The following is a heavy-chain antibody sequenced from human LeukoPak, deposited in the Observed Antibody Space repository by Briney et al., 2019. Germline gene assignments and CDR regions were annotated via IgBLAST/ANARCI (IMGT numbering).Heavy chain of an antibody. Sequence: SETLSLTCTVSGGSISSYYWSWIRQSPGKALEWIGCIYYSGSTNYNPSLKSRVTISIDTSKNQFSLKLSSVTAADTAVYYCARVLYSSGYYGVFDYWGQGTLVTVPS. V-gene: IGHV4-59*01. J-gene: IGHJ4*02. CDR2: IYYSGST. CDR3: ARVLYSSGYYGVFDY. D-gene: IGHD6-19*01. CDR1: GGSISSYY.